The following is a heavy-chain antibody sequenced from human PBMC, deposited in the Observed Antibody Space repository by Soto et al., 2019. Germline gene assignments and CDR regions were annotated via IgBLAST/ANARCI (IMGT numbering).Heavy chain of an antibody. J-gene: IGHJ4*02. CDR1: GGSFKSGSYS. V-gene: IGHV4-61*01. Sequence: SETLSLTCTVSGGSFKSGSYSWSWIRQPPGKGLEWIGYVYHTGRTSYNPSLKSRVSVSMDTSKNQFSLNLDSVTAADTAVYFCARDFAYFDSWGRGTLVTVSS. CDR2: VYHTGRT. CDR3: ARDFAYFDS. D-gene: IGHD3-3*01.